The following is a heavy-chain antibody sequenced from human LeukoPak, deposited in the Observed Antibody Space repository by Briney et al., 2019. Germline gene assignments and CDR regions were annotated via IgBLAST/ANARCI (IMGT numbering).Heavy chain of an antibody. CDR1: GFTFSSYA. Sequence: SVGSLRLSCAASGFTFSSYAMHWVRQAPGKGLEYVSAISSNGGSTYYANSVKGRFTISRDNSKNTLYLQMGSLRAEDMAVYYCAGHARRGTMDRVWGKGTLVTVSS. V-gene: IGHV3-64*01. J-gene: IGHJ4*02. CDR2: ISSNGGST. CDR3: AGHARRGTMDRV. D-gene: IGHD3-10*01.